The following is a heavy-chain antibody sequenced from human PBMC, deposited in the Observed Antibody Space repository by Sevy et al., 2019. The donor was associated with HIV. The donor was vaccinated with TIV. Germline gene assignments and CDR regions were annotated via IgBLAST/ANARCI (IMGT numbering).Heavy chain of an antibody. J-gene: IGHJ4*02. D-gene: IGHD6-19*01. Sequence: GGSLRLSCEASGFSVSSNYMAWVLQAPGKGLEWVSVIYSGKSTDYKDSVNGRFTISRDSSKNTLYLQMDSLRAEDTAVYHGARVQSHTGWFDYWGQGSLVTVSS. CDR2: IYSGKST. CDR1: GFSVSSNY. CDR3: ARVQSHTGWFDY. V-gene: IGHV3-53*01.